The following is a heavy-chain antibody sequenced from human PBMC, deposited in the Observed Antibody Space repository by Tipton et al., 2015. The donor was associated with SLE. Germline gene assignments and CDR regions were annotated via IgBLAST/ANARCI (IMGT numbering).Heavy chain of an antibody. CDR1: GGSISSSNYY. J-gene: IGHJ4*02. V-gene: IGHV4-39*07. CDR3: ARGSAAYYFDY. D-gene: IGHD2-2*01. Sequence: TLSLTCTVSGGSISSSNYYWGWIRQPPGKGLEWIGSIYYSGSTYYNPSLKSRVTISVDTSKNQFSLKLSSVTAADTAVYYCARGSAAYYFDYWGQGTLVTVSS. CDR2: IYYSGST.